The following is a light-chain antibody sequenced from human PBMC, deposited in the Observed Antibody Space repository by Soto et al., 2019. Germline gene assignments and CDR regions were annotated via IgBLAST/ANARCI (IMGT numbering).Light chain of an antibody. CDR3: AAWDGSLNGVR. CDR2: SNN. CDR1: SSTIGTNT. J-gene: IGLJ2*01. V-gene: IGLV1-44*01. Sequence: SVLTQPPSASGTPGQRVTISCSGSSSTIGTNTVNGYPQLPGSAPKFLIYSNNQRPSGVPDRFSGSKSGTSDSLAISGLQPDDEADYYCAAWDGSLNGVRFGGGTQLTVL.